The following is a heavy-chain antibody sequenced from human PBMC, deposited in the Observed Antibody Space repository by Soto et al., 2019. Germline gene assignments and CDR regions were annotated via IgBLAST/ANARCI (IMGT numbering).Heavy chain of an antibody. CDR2: ISGSGGST. Sequence: PGGSLRLSCAASGFTFSSYAMSWVRQAPGKGLEWVSAISGSGGSTYYADSVKGRFTISRDNSKNTLYLQMNSLRAEDTAVYYCAKDLVANSLYYYYYYGMDVWGQGTTVTVSS. J-gene: IGHJ6*02. V-gene: IGHV3-23*01. D-gene: IGHD5-12*01. CDR1: GFTFSSYA. CDR3: AKDLVANSLYYYYYYGMDV.